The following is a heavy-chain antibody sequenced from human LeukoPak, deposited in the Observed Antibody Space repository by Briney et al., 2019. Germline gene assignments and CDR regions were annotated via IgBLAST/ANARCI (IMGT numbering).Heavy chain of an antibody. Sequence: GGSLRLSCAASGFTFSSYAMSWVRQAPGKGLEWVSANSGGGSSTYYADSVKGRFTISRDNSKNTLYLQMNSLRAEDTAVYYCAKGPEEGVFDIWGQGTMVTVSS. V-gene: IGHV3-23*01. J-gene: IGHJ3*02. CDR3: AKGPEEGVFDI. CDR2: NSGGGSST. D-gene: IGHD2-8*01. CDR1: GFTFSSYA.